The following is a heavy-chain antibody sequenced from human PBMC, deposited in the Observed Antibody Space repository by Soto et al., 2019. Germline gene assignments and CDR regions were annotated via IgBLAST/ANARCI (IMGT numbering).Heavy chain of an antibody. CDR1: GFTFSSYG. J-gene: IGHJ6*02. CDR2: ISYDGSNK. CDR3: AKDRRFLEWLFNHGMDV. V-gene: IGHV3-30*18. Sequence: GGSLRLSCAASGFTFSSYGMHWVRQAPGKGLEWVAVISYDGSNKYYADSVKGRFTISRDNSKNTLYLQMNSLRAEDTAVYYCAKDRRFLEWLFNHGMDVRGQGTTVTVSS. D-gene: IGHD3-3*01.